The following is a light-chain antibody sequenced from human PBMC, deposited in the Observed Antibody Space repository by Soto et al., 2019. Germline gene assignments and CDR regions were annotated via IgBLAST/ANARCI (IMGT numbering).Light chain of an antibody. Sequence: QYTLTQPASVSGYPGQSITMSCTGTSSDVGSYNLVSWYQQHPGKAPKLMIYEGSKRPSGVSNRFSGSKSGNTASLTISGLQAEDEADYYCCSYAGSSTYVFGTGTKVTV. J-gene: IGLJ1*01. CDR3: CSYAGSSTYV. CDR2: EGS. V-gene: IGLV2-23*01. CDR1: SSDVGSYNL.